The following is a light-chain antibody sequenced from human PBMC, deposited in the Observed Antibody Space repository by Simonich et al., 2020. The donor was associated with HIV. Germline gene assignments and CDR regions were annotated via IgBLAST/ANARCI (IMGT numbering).Light chain of an antibody. CDR1: SSDIGAFNY. V-gene: IGLV2-8*01. CDR3: SSYVGTNTV. CDR2: EVN. Sequence: QSALTQPPSASGSPGQSVTISCTGTSSDIGAFNYASWYQHHPGKAPKIMIYEVNRRPPGVPHRFSGSKSGNTASLTVSVLQAEDEADYYCSSYVGTNTVFGGGTKLTVL. J-gene: IGLJ2*01.